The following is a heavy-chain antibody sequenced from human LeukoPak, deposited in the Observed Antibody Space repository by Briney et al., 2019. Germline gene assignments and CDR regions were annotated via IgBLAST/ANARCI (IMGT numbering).Heavy chain of an antibody. J-gene: IGHJ3*02. CDR3: ARARSSYGYGDAFDI. D-gene: IGHD5-18*01. CDR1: GFTFSTYG. CDR2: ISSDGGNK. V-gene: IGHV3-30*19. Sequence: SGGSLRLSCAASGFTFSTYGVHWVRQAPGKGLEWVAVISSDGGNKYYADSVRGRFTISRDNSKNTLYLRMNSLRAEDTAVYYCARARSSYGYGDAFDIWGQGTMVTVSS.